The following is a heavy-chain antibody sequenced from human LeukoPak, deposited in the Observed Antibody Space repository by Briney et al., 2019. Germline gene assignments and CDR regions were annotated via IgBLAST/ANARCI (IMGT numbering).Heavy chain of an antibody. CDR2: ISGSGGST. J-gene: IGHJ4*02. V-gene: IGHV3-23*01. CDR1: GFTFSSYA. CDR3: AKNEDTYYYDSSGYYSDY. D-gene: IGHD3-22*01. Sequence: TGGSLRLSCAASGFTFSSYAMSWVRQAPGKGLEWVSAISGSGGSTYYADSVKGRFTISRDNSKNTLYLQMNSLRAEDTAVYYCAKNEDTYYYDSSGYYSDYWGQGTLVTVSS.